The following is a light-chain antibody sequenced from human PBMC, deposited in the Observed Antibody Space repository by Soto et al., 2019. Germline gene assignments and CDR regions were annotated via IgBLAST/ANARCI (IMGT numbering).Light chain of an antibody. Sequence: EIVLTQSPGTLSLSPGERATLSCRASQSVSSSYLAWYQQKLGQAPRLLIYGASSRATGIPDRFSGSGSGTDFTLTISRLEPEYFAVYYCQQYGSSPPFTFGRGTKVDI. J-gene: IGKJ3*01. V-gene: IGKV3-20*01. CDR1: QSVSSSY. CDR3: QQYGSSPPFT. CDR2: GAS.